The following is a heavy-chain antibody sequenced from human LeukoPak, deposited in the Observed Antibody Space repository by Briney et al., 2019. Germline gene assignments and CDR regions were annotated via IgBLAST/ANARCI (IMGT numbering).Heavy chain of an antibody. J-gene: IGHJ6*03. CDR2: ISWNSGSI. V-gene: IGHV3-9*01. CDR1: GFTFDDYA. CDR3: AKDMGYSSYYYMDV. Sequence: GGSLRLSCAASGFTFDDYAMHWVRQAPGKGLEWVSGISWNSGSIGYADSVKGRFTISRDNAKNSLYLQMNSLRAEDTALYYCAKDMGYSSYYYMDVWGKGTTVTISS. D-gene: IGHD1-1*01.